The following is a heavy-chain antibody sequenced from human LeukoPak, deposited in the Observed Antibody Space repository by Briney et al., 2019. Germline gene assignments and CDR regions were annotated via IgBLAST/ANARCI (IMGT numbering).Heavy chain of an antibody. V-gene: IGHV1-69*13. CDR1: GGTFSSYA. CDR3: ARAVTPPQYYYYYMDV. CDR2: ITPIFGTA. Sequence: SVKVSCKASGGTFSSYAISWVRQAPGQGVEGMGGITPIFGTANYAQKFQRRVTITADESTSTAYMELSSLRSEDTAVYYCARAVTPPQYYYYYMDVWGKGTTVTVSS. D-gene: IGHD4-11*01. J-gene: IGHJ6*03.